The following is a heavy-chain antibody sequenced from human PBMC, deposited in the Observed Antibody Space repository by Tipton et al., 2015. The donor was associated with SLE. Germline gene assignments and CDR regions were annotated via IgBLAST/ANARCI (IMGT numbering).Heavy chain of an antibody. Sequence: GLVKPSETLSLTCVVYGGSFSGYYWSWIRQPPGKGLEWIGEINHSGSTNYNPSLKSRVTISVDTSKNQFSLKLNSVTAADTAVYYCARGRRTAMVPWFDPWGQGTLVTVSS. CDR2: INHSGST. CDR3: ARGRRTAMVPWFDP. V-gene: IGHV4-34*01. J-gene: IGHJ5*02. CDR1: GGSFSGYY. D-gene: IGHD5-18*01.